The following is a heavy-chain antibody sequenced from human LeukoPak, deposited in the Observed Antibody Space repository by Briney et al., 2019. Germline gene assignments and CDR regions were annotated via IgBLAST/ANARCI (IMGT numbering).Heavy chain of an antibody. V-gene: IGHV3-66*01. CDR2: IYSGGST. J-gene: IGHJ6*02. CDR1: GFTVSSNY. D-gene: IGHD1-26*01. CDR3: ARDHSGSYQAPRYHYYYGMDV. Sequence: GGSLRLSCAASGFTVSSNYMSWVRQAPGKGLEWVSVIYSGGSTYYADSVKGRFTISRDNSKNTLYLQMNSLRAEDTAVYYCARDHSGSYQAPRYHYYYGMDVWGQGTTVTVSS.